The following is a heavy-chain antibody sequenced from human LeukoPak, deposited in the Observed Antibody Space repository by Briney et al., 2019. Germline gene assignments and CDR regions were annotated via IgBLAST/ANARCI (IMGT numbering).Heavy chain of an antibody. V-gene: IGHV3-33*01. CDR2: IWYDGSNK. J-gene: IGHJ4*02. CDR1: GFTFSSYG. Sequence: GGTLRLSCAASGFTFSSYGMHWVRQAPGKGLEWVAVIWYDGSNKYYADSVKGRFTISRDNSKNTLDLQMNSLRAEDTAVYYCARDDYNTPFDYWGQGTLVTVSS. CDR3: ARDDYNTPFDY. D-gene: IGHD4-11*01.